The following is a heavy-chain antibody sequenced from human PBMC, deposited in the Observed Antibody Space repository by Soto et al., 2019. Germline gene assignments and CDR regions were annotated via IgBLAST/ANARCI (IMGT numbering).Heavy chain of an antibody. CDR1: GYTFGNFG. D-gene: IGHD5-12*01. CDR3: ARVGSTGYDYIFAY. Sequence: QVLLVQSGAEVRKPGGSVKVSCTASGYTFGNFGISWVRQAPGQGLEWMGWISPYSDNTYYAQNFAGRVTMTTDTSTSTAYVEVRGLTSDDTAVYFCARVGSTGYDYIFAYWGQGTLVTVSS. V-gene: IGHV1-18*01. CDR2: ISPYSDNT. J-gene: IGHJ4*02.